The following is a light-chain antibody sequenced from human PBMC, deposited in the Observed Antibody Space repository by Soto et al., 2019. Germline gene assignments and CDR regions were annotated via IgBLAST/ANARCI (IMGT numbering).Light chain of an antibody. CDR2: GAS. J-gene: IGKJ4*01. Sequence: DIQMTQSPSSLTASIGDRVTISCRASQGFSNYLAWYQQKPGKVPTLLIYGASILQSGVPSRFSGSGSGTEFTLTISCLQPEDVATYFCQKYDSAPLTFGGGTKVEIK. CDR1: QGFSNY. V-gene: IGKV1-27*01. CDR3: QKYDSAPLT.